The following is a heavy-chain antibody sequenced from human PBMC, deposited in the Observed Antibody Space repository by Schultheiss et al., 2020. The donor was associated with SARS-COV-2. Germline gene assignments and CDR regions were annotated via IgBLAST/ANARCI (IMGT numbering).Heavy chain of an antibody. CDR2: ISGSGGST. Sequence: GGSLRLSCAASGFTFSSYAMHWVRQAPGKGLEWVSAISGSGGSTYYADSVKGRFTISRDNSKNTLYLQMNSLRAEDTAVYYCAKDPRGWSAFQFDYWGQGTLVTVSS. D-gene: IGHD6-19*01. CDR1: GFTFSSYA. V-gene: IGHV3-23*01. J-gene: IGHJ4*02. CDR3: AKDPRGWSAFQFDY.